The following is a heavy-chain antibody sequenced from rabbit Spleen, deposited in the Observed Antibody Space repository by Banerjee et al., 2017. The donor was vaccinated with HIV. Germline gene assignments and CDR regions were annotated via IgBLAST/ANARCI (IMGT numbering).Heavy chain of an antibody. V-gene: IGHV1S40*01. D-gene: IGHD4-1*01. CDR1: GFSFSRSYD. CDR3: ATNHYTGDFNL. CDR2: IYAGSSGNT. Sequence: QQLVESGGGLVKPGTSLTLTCTASGFSFSRSYDMCWVRQAPGKGLEWIACIYAGSSGNTYYASWAKGRFTISKSSSTTVTLQMTSLTAADTATYFCATNHYTGDFNLWGQGTLVTVS. J-gene: IGHJ4*01.